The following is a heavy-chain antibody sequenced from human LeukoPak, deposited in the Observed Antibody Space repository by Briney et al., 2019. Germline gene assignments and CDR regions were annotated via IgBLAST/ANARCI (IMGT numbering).Heavy chain of an antibody. J-gene: IGHJ4*02. D-gene: IGHD1-26*01. Sequence: ASVKVSCKASGYTFIDYYMHWVRQAPGQGLEWIGWISPNSGGTKYVQKFQGRVTMTRDTSITTVYMELSGMSFDDTAVYYCARGGGRYSVDYWGQGTLVIVSS. CDR3: ARGGGRYSVDY. CDR2: ISPNSGGT. V-gene: IGHV1-2*02. CDR1: GYTFIDYY.